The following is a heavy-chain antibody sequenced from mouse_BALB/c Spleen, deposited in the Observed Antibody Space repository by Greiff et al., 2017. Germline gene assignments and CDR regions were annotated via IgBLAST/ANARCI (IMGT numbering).Heavy chain of an antibody. D-gene: IGHD3-3*01. CDR3: ARGSYGPYYYAMDY. CDR2: ISSGGST. CDR1: GFTFSSYA. J-gene: IGHJ4*01. V-gene: IGHV5-6-5*01. Sequence: EVQRVESGGGLVKPGGSLKLSCAASGFTFSSYAMSWVRQTPEKRLEWVASISSGGSTYYPDSVKGRFTISRDNARNILYLQMSSLRSEDTAMYYCARGSYGPYYYAMDYWGQGTSVTVSS.